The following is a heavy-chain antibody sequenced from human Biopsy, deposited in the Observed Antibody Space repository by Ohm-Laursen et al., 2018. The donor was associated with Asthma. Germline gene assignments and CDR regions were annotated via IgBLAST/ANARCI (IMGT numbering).Heavy chain of an antibody. V-gene: IGHV3-23*01. CDR1: GFDFDDFA. D-gene: IGHD4-17*01. J-gene: IGHJ4*02. CDR2: ISGSGGST. Sequence: SLRLSCTASGFDFDDFAMSWVRQAPGKGLEWVSVISGSGGSTHYADSVKGRFTISRDHSKNTLYLQMNSLRAEDTAVYYCATFPYGDYLPLDYWGQGTLVTVSS. CDR3: ATFPYGDYLPLDY.